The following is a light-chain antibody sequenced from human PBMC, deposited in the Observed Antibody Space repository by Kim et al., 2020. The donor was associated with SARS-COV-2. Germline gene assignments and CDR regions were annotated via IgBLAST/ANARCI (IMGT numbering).Light chain of an antibody. CDR1: LSIHSY. V-gene: IGKV3-11*01. Sequence: LSLSPGETLTLSVRSILSIHSYLAWYQHKPGQAPRLLIYDASKRGPGIPARFSGSGSGTDFTLTISSLEPEDFAVYYCQQRRNWYTFGQGTKLEI. CDR3: QQRRNWYT. J-gene: IGKJ2*01. CDR2: DAS.